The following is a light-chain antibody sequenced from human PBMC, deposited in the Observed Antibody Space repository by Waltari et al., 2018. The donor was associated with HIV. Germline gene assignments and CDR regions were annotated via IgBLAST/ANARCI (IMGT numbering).Light chain of an antibody. Sequence: IVMTQSPVTLSVSPGERVTLSCRASQSVNTKLAWYQQNHGQAPRLFIVGASTRATSVPARCSGSWSGTEFTLTISSLQSEEVAVYYCQQYHQWPPRLPFGPGTKVEIK. CDR3: QQYHQWPPRLP. CDR2: GAS. J-gene: IGKJ3*01. V-gene: IGKV3-15*01. CDR1: QSVNTK.